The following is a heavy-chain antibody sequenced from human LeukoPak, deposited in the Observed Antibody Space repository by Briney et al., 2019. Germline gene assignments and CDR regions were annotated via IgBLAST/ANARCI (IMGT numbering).Heavy chain of an antibody. Sequence: GGSLRLSCAASGFTFSSYAMSWVRQAPGQGLEWVSGISGSGGNPYYADSVKGRFTISRDNSNNTLYLQMNSLRAEDTAVYYCARHSRGRWYVFDYWGQGTLVTISS. V-gene: IGHV3-23*01. CDR2: ISGSGGNP. CDR3: ARHSRGRWYVFDY. D-gene: IGHD6-13*01. CDR1: GFTFSSYA. J-gene: IGHJ4*02.